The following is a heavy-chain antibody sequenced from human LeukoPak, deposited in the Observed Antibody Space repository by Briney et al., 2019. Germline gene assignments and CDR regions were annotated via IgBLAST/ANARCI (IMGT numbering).Heavy chain of an antibody. CDR3: ARAPKDGYIQRYFDY. CDR2: IIPILGIA. V-gene: IGHV1-69*02. Sequence: RWASVKVSCKASGGTFSSYTISWVRQAPGQGLEWMGRIIPILGIANYAQKFQGRVTITADKSTSTAYMELSSLRSEDTAVYYCARAPKDGYIQRYFDYWGQGTLVTVPS. CDR1: GGTFSSYT. J-gene: IGHJ4*02. D-gene: IGHD5-24*01.